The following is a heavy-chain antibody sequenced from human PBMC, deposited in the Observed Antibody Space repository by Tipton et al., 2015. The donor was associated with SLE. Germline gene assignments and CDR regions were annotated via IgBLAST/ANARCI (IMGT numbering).Heavy chain of an antibody. CDR1: GGSISSYY. J-gene: IGHJ4*02. CDR2: IYYSGSA. Sequence: GLVKPSETLSLTCTVSGGSISSYYWSWIRQPPGKGLEWIGHIYYSGSADYNPSLKSRFIISVDTSKNRFSLEVSSVTAADTALYYCATRGYYQWDPFEYWGQGALVTVSS. D-gene: IGHD5-18*01. V-gene: IGHV4-59*06. CDR3: ATRGYYQWDPFEY.